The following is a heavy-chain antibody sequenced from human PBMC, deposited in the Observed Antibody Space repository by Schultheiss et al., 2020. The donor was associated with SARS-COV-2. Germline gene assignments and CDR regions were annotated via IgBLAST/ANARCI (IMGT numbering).Heavy chain of an antibody. V-gene: IGHV4-59*12. Sequence: SETLSLTCTVSGGSISSYYWSWIRQPPGKGLEWIGEIYHSGNTNYNPSLKSRVTMSVDKSKNQFSLKLNSVTAADTAVYYCARRIVVVPAASYYYYYYMDVWGKGTTVTVSS. J-gene: IGHJ6*03. D-gene: IGHD2-2*01. CDR3: ARRIVVVPAASYYYYYYMDV. CDR1: GGSISSYY. CDR2: IYHSGNT.